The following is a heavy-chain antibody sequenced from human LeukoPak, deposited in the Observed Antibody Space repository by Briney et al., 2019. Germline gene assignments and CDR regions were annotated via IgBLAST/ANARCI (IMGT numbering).Heavy chain of an antibody. J-gene: IGHJ4*02. CDR2: IHTSGST. CDR1: GVSISSYY. CDR3: ARDQYYYDSSGYLTFDY. D-gene: IGHD3-22*01. Sequence: PSETLSLTCNVSGVSISSYYWSWIRQPAGKGLEWIGRIHTSGSTNYNPSLKSRVTMSVDTSKNQFSLKLSSVTAADTAVYYCARDQYYYDSSGYLTFDYWGRGTLVTVSS. V-gene: IGHV4-4*07.